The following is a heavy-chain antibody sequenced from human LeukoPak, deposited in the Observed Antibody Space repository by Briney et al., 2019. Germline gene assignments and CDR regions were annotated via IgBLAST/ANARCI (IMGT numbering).Heavy chain of an antibody. CDR2: INPNSGGT. V-gene: IGHV1-2*02. J-gene: IGHJ4*02. CDR3: ARVSATDVDTAMVHFDY. Sequence: ASVEVSCKASGYTFTGYYMHWVRQAPGQGLEWMGWINPNSGGTNYAQKFQGRVTMTRDTSISTAYMELSRLRSDDTAVYYCARVSATDVDTAMVHFDYWGQGTLVTVSS. CDR1: GYTFTGYY. D-gene: IGHD5-18*01.